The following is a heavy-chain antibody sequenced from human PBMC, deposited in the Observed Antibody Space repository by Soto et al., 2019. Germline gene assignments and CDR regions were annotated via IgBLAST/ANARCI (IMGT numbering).Heavy chain of an antibody. D-gene: IGHD1-7*01. Sequence: GGPLRLSCVASGFTFSNYWMHWVRQAPGKGLVWVSRISPDGSSTNYADSVTGRFTISRDNAKNTLYLQMNSLRAEDTAVYYCARDNWNSYWGQGTLVTVSS. V-gene: IGHV3-74*01. CDR1: GFTFSNYW. CDR2: ISPDGSST. CDR3: ARDNWNSY. J-gene: IGHJ4*02.